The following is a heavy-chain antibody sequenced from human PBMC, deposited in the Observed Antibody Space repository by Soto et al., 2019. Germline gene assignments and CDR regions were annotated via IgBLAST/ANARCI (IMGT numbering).Heavy chain of an antibody. J-gene: IGHJ3*01. CDR3: AREGGVVVAVDAFDV. Sequence: EVQLVESGGGVVRTGGSLRLSCAASGFTFDDHGMTWVRQAPGKGLEWVSGITWNGATTGYADSVKGRFTISRDNAKNSLYLQMNSLRVEDTALYYCAREGGVVVAVDAFDVWGQGTMVTVSS. CDR1: GFTFDDHG. V-gene: IGHV3-20*04. CDR2: ITWNGATT. D-gene: IGHD6-19*01.